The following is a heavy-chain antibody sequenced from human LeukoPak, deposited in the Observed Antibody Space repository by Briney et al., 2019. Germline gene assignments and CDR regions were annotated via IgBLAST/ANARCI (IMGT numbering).Heavy chain of an antibody. D-gene: IGHD6-13*01. CDR1: GYSISSGYY. Sequence: PSETLSLTCTVSGYSISSGYYWGWVRQPPGRGLEWIESIHHSGSTYYNPSLKSRVTMSIDTSTNQFSLKLSSVTAADTAVYYCARTKGGIAAADAYFDYWGQGTLVTVSS. CDR2: IHHSGST. J-gene: IGHJ4*02. V-gene: IGHV4-38-2*02. CDR3: ARTKGGIAAADAYFDY.